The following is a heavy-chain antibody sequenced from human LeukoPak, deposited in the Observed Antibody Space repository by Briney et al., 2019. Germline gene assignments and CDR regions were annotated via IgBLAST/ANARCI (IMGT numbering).Heavy chain of an antibody. V-gene: IGHV1-69*13. CDR3: ARDNWNDEAYYYYYGMDV. Sequence: ASVKVSCKASGGTFSSYAISRVRQAPGQGLEWMGGIIPIFGTANYAQKFQGRVTITADESTSTAYMELSSLRSEDTAVYYCARDNWNDEAYYYYYGMDVWGQGTTVTVSS. J-gene: IGHJ6*02. CDR1: GGTFSSYA. CDR2: IIPIFGTA. D-gene: IGHD1-1*01.